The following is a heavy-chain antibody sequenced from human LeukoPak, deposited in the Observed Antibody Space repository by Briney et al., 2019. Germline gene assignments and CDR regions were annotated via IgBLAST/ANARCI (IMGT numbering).Heavy chain of an antibody. V-gene: IGHV1-24*01. CDR3: ATYRRSGGLSTGWGAFDI. D-gene: IGHD3-16*01. CDR2: FDPGDGET. CDR1: GYTLSELS. J-gene: IGHJ3*02. Sequence: GASVKVSCKVSGYTLSELSMHWVRQAPGKGLEWMGGFDPGDGETIYAQKFQGRVTMTEDTSTDTAYMELSSLRSEDTAVYYCATYRRSGGLSTGWGAFDIWGQGTMVTVSS.